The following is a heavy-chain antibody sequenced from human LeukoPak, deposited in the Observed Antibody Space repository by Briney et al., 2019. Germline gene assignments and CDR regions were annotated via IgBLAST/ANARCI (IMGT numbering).Heavy chain of an antibody. Sequence: GKSLKISCKGSGYSFTSYWIGWVRQMPGKGLEWMGIIYPGDSDTRCSPSFQGQVTISADKSISTAYLQWSSLKASDTAMYYCARLLGYCTNGVCLETDYGMDVWGQGTTVTVSS. CDR3: ARLLGYCTNGVCLETDYGMDV. CDR2: IYPGDSDT. V-gene: IGHV5-51*03. J-gene: IGHJ6*02. CDR1: GYSFTSYW. D-gene: IGHD2-8*01.